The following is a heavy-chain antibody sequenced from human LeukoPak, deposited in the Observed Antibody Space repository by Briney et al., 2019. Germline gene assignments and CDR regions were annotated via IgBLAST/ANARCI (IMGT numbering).Heavy chain of an antibody. D-gene: IGHD6-13*01. CDR3: ARGDSSSWYNDY. CDR2: INHSGST. Sequence: SETLSLTCTVYGGSFSGYYWSWIRQPPGQGLEWVGEINHSGSTNYNPSLKSRVTISVDTSKNQFSLKLSSVTAADTAVYYCARGDSSSWYNDYWGQGTLVTVSS. J-gene: IGHJ4*02. CDR1: GGSFSGYY. V-gene: IGHV4-34*09.